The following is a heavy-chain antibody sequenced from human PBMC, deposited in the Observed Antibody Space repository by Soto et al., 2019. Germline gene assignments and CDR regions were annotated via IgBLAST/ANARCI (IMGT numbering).Heavy chain of an antibody. CDR3: ERGWSSGAPVGPFDH. Sequence: SVKVSCRACVGSLRRYAISLVRQAPGQGLEWMGGIIPIFGTANYAQKFQGRVTITADESTSTAYMELSSLRSEDTAVYYCERGWSSGAPVGPFDHWGQGTLVTGSS. CDR2: IIPIFGTA. V-gene: IGHV1-69*13. D-gene: IGHD6-19*01. J-gene: IGHJ4*02. CDR1: VGSLRRYA.